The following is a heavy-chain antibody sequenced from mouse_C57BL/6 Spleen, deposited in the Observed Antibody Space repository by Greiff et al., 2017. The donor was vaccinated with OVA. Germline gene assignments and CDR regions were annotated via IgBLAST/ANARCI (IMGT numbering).Heavy chain of an antibody. J-gene: IGHJ4*01. D-gene: IGHD2-2*01. CDR1: GYTFTSYG. V-gene: IGHV1-81*01. Sequence: QVQLQQSGAELARPGASVKLSCKASGYTFTSYGISWVKQRTGQGLEWIGAIYPRSGNTYYNEKFKGKATLTADKSSSTAYMELRSLTSEDSAVYFCASYGNDTRYAMDYWGQGTSVTVSS. CDR2: IYPRSGNT. CDR3: ASYGNDTRYAMDY.